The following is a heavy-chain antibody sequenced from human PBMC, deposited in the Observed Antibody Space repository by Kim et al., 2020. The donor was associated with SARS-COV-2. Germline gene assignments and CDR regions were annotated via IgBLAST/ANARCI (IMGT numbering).Heavy chain of an antibody. CDR2: IYYSGST. CDR3: ARDSSYGSGSYVDY. Sequence: SETLSLTCTVSGGSISSGGYYWSWIRQHPGKGLEWIGYIYYSGSTYYNPSLKSRVTISVDTSKNQFSLKLSSVTAADTAVYYCARDSSYGSGSYVDYWGQGTLVTVSS. D-gene: IGHD3-10*01. CDR1: GGSISSGGYY. J-gene: IGHJ4*02. V-gene: IGHV4-31*03.